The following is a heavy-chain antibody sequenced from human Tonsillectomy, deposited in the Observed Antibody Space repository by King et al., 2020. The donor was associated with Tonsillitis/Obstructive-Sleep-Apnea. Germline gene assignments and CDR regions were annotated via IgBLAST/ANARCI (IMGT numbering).Heavy chain of an antibody. J-gene: IGHJ4*02. CDR3: GSDVASVVRFDY. CDR2: LHYNSAT. D-gene: IGHD2-15*01. V-gene: IGHV4-39*01. Sequence: QLQESGPGLVKASETLSLTCTVSGGSISTTSYYWGWIRQPPGKGLEWIGSLHYNSATYYNPSLKSRATISVDTSKNQFSLKLSSVTAADTAVYFCGSDVASVVRFDYWGQGILVIVSS. CDR1: GGSISTTSYY.